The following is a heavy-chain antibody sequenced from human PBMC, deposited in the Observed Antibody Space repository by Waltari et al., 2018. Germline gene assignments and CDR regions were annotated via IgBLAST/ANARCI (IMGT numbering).Heavy chain of an antibody. CDR3: AGEKARYGFDV. Sequence: QLQESGPGLVKPSETLSLTCSVSGFSMTRSYWAWIRQPPGKGLGWIGSVFHTGSPSYNPSLKSRVTISVDSSKNQFTLRLTAVTAADTAVYYCAGEKARYGFDVWGQGTTVTVSS. CDR1: GFSMTRSY. V-gene: IGHV4-38-2*02. CDR2: VFHTGSP. J-gene: IGHJ6*02.